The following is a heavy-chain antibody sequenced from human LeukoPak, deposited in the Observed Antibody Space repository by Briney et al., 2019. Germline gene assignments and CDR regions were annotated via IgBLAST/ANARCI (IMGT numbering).Heavy chain of an antibody. CDR1: GGTFSSYA. CDR3: ATSINPVD. CDR2: MNPNSGNT. J-gene: IGHJ4*02. Sequence: ASVKVSCKASGGTFSSYAISWVRQATGQGLEWMGWMNPNSGNTGYAQKFQGRVTMTRNTSISTAYMELSSLRSEDTAVYYRATSINPVDWGQGTLVTVSS. V-gene: IGHV1-8*02. D-gene: IGHD1-14*01.